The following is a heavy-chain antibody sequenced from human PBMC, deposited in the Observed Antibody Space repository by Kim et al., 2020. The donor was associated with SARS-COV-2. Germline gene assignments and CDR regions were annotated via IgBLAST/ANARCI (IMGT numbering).Heavy chain of an antibody. Sequence: SETLSLTCTVSGGSISSGDYYWSWIRQPPGKGLEWIGYIYYSGSTYYNPSLKSRVTISVDTSKNQFSLKLSSVTAADTAVYYCEGVPAAILDGMDVWGQGNTVTVSS. D-gene: IGHD2-2*01. CDR3: EGVPAAILDGMDV. J-gene: IGHJ6*02. V-gene: IGHV4-30-4*01. CDR2: IYYSGST. CDR1: GGSISSGDYY.